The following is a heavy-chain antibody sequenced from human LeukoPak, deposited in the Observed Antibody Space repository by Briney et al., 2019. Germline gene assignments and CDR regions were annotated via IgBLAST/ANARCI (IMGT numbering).Heavy chain of an antibody. CDR3: ARDITMVRGVIITY. D-gene: IGHD3-10*01. V-gene: IGHV3-30-3*01. CDR2: ISYDGSNK. J-gene: IGHJ4*02. Sequence: PGGSLRLSCAASGFTFSSYAMHWVRQAPGKGLEGVAVISYDGSNKYYADSVKGRFTISRDNSKNTLYLQMNSLRAEDTAVYYCARDITMVRGVIITYWGQGTLVTVSS. CDR1: GFTFSSYA.